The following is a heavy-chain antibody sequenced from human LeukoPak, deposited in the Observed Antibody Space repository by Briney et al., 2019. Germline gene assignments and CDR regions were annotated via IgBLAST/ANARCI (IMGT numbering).Heavy chain of an antibody. CDR3: ARVKWVTLIDY. CDR1: GFSFSSYN. CDR2: ISSSSNTI. Sequence: AGGSLRLSCAVSGFSFSSYNMNWVRQAPGKGLEWISYISSSSNTIYYADSVKGRFTISRDNANNSLYLQMNSLRAEDTAVYYCARVKWVTLIDYWGQGTLVTVSS. J-gene: IGHJ4*02. V-gene: IGHV3-48*04. D-gene: IGHD2-21*02.